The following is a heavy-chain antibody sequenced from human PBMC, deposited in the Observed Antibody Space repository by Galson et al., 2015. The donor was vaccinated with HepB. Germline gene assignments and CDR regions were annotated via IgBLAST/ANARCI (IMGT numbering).Heavy chain of an antibody. Sequence: SLRLSCAASGFTFSSYAMHWVRQAPGKGLEWVAVISYDGSNKYYADSVKGRFTISRDNSENTLYLQMNSLRAEDTAVYYCVRDCSSTSCEGVFDYWGQGTLVTVSS. CDR2: ISYDGSNK. D-gene: IGHD2-2*01. J-gene: IGHJ4*02. V-gene: IGHV3-30-3*01. CDR3: VRDCSSTSCEGVFDY. CDR1: GFTFSSYA.